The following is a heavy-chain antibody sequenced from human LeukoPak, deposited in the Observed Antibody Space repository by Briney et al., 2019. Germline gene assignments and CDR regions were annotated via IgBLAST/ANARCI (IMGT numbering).Heavy chain of an antibody. CDR3: ASSDQDRAAFDI. D-gene: IGHD2-15*01. Sequence: SETLSLTCAVYGGSFSGYYWSWIRQPPGKGLEWIGEINHSGSTNYNPSLKSRVTISVDTSKNQFSLKLSSVTAADTAVYYCASSDQDRAAFDIWGQGTMVTVSS. V-gene: IGHV4-34*01. CDR1: GGSFSGYY. J-gene: IGHJ3*02. CDR2: INHSGST.